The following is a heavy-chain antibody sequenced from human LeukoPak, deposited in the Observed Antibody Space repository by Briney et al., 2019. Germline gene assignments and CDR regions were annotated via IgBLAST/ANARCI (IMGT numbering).Heavy chain of an antibody. V-gene: IGHV1-18*01. CDR2: ISAYNGNT. J-gene: IGHJ6*03. Sequence: GASVKVSCKASGYTFTSYDINWVRQAPGQGLEWMGWISAYNGNTNYAQKFQGRATMTTDTSTSTAYMELRSLRSDDTAVYYCARLTATVTTSHYYYYYMDVWGKWTTVTISS. CDR3: ARLTATVTTSHYYYYYMDV. CDR1: GYTFTSYD. D-gene: IGHD4-17*01.